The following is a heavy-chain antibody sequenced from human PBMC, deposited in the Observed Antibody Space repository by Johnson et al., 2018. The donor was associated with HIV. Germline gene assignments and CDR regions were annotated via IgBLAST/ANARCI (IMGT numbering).Heavy chain of an antibody. D-gene: IGHD2-21*01. CDR2: ISYDGSDK. J-gene: IGHJ3*02. V-gene: IGHV3-30*04. CDR1: GFTFSSYA. Sequence: VQLVESGGGLVQPGGSLRLSCAASGFTFSSYAMHWVRQAPAKGLEWVAVISYDGSDKYYADSVKGRFTISRDNSKNTLYLQMNSLRAEDTAVYYCARAGVVFSTASHDAFDIWGQGTMVTVSS. CDR3: ARAGVVFSTASHDAFDI.